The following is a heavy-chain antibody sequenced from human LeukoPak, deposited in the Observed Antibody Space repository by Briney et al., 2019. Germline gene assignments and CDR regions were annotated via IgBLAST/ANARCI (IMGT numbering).Heavy chain of an antibody. J-gene: IGHJ4*02. D-gene: IGHD6-19*01. Sequence: GASVKVSCKASGYTFTGYYMHWVRQAPGQGLEWMGWINPNSGGTNYAQKFQGRVTMTRDTSISTAYMELSRLRSDDTAVYYCARDHVAVAGYATAGGYWGQGTLVTVSS. CDR3: ARDHVAVAGYATAGGY. CDR1: GYTFTGYY. V-gene: IGHV1-2*02. CDR2: INPNSGGT.